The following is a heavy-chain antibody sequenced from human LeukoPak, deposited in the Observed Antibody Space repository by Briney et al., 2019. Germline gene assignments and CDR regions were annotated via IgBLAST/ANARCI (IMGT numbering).Heavy chain of an antibody. CDR3: AKYETWTSGRYFDY. D-gene: IGHD6-19*01. J-gene: IGHJ4*02. Sequence: PGGSLRLSCTASGFTFRTYAMRWVRQAPGEGLEWVSGISDTGGDTYYADSVKGRFTISRDNSKSTLYLQLDSLRAEDTALYYCAKYETWTSGRYFDYWGQGTLVTVSS. CDR2: ISDTGGDT. V-gene: IGHV3-23*01. CDR1: GFTFRTYA.